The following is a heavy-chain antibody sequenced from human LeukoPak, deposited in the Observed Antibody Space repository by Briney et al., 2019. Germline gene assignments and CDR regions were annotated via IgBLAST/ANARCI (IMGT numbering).Heavy chain of an antibody. V-gene: IGHV4-59*01. D-gene: IGHD2-2*02. CDR3: ARFGSYTRTGGDY. CDR1: GGSISSYY. J-gene: IGHJ4*02. Sequence: SETLSLTCTVSGGSISSYYWSWIRQPPGKGLEWIGYIYYSGSTNYNPSLKSRVTISVDTSKNQFSLKLSSVTAADTAVYYCARFGSYTRTGGDYWGQGTLVTVSS. CDR2: IYYSGST.